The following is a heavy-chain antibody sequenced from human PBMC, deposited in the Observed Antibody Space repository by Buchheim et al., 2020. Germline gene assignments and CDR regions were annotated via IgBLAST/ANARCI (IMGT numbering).Heavy chain of an antibody. CDR2: MNPNSGNT. CDR3: AINTGFGELLDYYYYGMDV. CDR1: GYTFTSYD. V-gene: IGHV1-8*01. D-gene: IGHD3-10*01. J-gene: IGHJ6*02. Sequence: QVQLVQSGAEVKKPGASVKVSCKASGYTFTSYDINWVRQATGQGLEWMGWMNPNSGNTDYAQKFQGRVTMTRNTSISTAYMELSSLRSEDTAVYYCAINTGFGELLDYYYYGMDVWGQGTT.